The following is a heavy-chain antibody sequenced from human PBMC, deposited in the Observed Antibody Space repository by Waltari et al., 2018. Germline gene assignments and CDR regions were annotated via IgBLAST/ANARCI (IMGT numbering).Heavy chain of an antibody. V-gene: IGHV2-5*02. CDR3: AHSTYYYDSSGYDY. CDR2: IYWDDDK. J-gene: IGHJ4*02. D-gene: IGHD3-22*01. Sequence: QITLKESGPTLVKPTQTLTLTCTFSGFSLSTSGVGVGWIRQPPGKALEWLALIYWDDDKHYSPSLKSRLTITKDTSKNQVVLKMTNMDPVDTATYYCAHSTYYYDSSGYDYWGQGTLVTVSS. CDR1: GFSLSTSGVG.